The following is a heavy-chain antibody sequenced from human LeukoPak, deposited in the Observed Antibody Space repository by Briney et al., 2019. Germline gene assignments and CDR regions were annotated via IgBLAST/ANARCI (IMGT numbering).Heavy chain of an antibody. Sequence: SETLSLTCVVHGETFSGYYWSWIRQPPGKGLEWIGEINHSGSTNYNPSLKSRVTMSVDTSKNQFSLKLSSVTAADTAVYYCARGRLRIAARPMYNWFDPWGQGTLVTVSS. CDR1: GETFSGYY. D-gene: IGHD6-6*01. V-gene: IGHV4-34*01. J-gene: IGHJ5*02. CDR3: ARGRLRIAARPMYNWFDP. CDR2: INHSGST.